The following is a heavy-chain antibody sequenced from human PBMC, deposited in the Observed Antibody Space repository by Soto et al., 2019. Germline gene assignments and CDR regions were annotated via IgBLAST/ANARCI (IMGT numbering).Heavy chain of an antibody. CDR2: MNPNSGNT. CDR1: GYTFTSYD. J-gene: IGHJ4*02. V-gene: IGHV1-8*01. Sequence: QVQLVQSGAEVKKPGASVKVSCKASGYTFTSYDINWVRQATGQGLEWMGWMNPNSGNTGYAQKFQGRVTMTRSRSIRTASMELSSLRSEDTAVYYCARSTNDYGDRHWGQGTLVTVSS. D-gene: IGHD4-17*01. CDR3: ARSTNDYGDRH.